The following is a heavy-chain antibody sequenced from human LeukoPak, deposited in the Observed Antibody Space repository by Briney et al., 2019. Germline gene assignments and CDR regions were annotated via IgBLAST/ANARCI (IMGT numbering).Heavy chain of an antibody. Sequence: GGSLRLSCAASGFTFSSYAMSWVRQAPGKGLEWVSGISGSGGSTHYADSVKDRFTISRDNSKNPLYLQMNSLRAEDTAVYYCAKETVVVVAATPDAFDIWGQGTMVTVSS. D-gene: IGHD2-15*01. CDR3: AKETVVVVAATPDAFDI. CDR2: ISGSGGST. J-gene: IGHJ3*02. CDR1: GFTFSSYA. V-gene: IGHV3-23*01.